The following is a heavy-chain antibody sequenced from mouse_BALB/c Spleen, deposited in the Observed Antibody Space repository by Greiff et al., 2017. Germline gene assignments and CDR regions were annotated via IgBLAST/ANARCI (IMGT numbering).Heavy chain of an antibody. J-gene: IGHJ3*01. CDR3: ARKFGTYYGGTWFAY. D-gene: IGHD1-1*01. V-gene: IGHV14-1*02. CDR1: GFNIKDYY. Sequence: VQLQQSGAELVRPGALVKLSCKASGFNIKDYYMHWVKQRPEQGLEWIGWIDPENGNTIYDPKFQGKASITADTSSNTAYLQLSSLTSEDTAVYYCARKFGTYYGGTWFAYWGQGTLVTVSA. CDR2: IDPENGNT.